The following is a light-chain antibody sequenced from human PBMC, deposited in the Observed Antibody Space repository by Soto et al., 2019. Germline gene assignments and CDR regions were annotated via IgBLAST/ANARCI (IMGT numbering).Light chain of an antibody. J-gene: IGKJ2*01. V-gene: IGKV1-5*01. Sequence: DIQMTQSPSTLSASVGDRVTITCRASQSVRNWLAWYQQKPGKAPKLLIYDASSLESGVPSRFSGSGFGTEFTHISSSLQPDDFATDYCQQFNTYSYTFDQGTRVEIK. CDR1: QSVRNW. CDR3: QQFNTYSYT. CDR2: DAS.